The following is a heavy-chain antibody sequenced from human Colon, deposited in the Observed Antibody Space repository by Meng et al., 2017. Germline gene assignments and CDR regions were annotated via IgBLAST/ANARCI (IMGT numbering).Heavy chain of an antibody. J-gene: IGHJ6*02. Sequence: QVQLVSCGAEGKKPGASLKGSCKASGYAFTSYESHWVRQATGQGLEWMGWINPNSGNTGYAQKFQGRVTITRNTSLSTAYMEVSSLRSEDTAVYYCARGRYVQLTLMDVWGQGTTVTVSS. CDR2: INPNSGNT. CDR3: ARGRYVQLTLMDV. D-gene: IGHD1-1*01. V-gene: IGHV1-8*03. CDR1: GYAFTSYE.